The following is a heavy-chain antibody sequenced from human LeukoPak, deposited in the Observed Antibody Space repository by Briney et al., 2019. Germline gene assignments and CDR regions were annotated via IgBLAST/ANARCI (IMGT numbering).Heavy chain of an antibody. V-gene: IGHV4-4*02. J-gene: IGHJ4*02. D-gene: IGHD6-13*01. Sequence: PSGTLSLTCAVSGGSISNSNWWSWVRQPPGKGLEWIGEIYHSGSTNYNPPLKSRVTMSVDKSKNQFSLKLSSVTAADTAVYYCARVGWSWYHIDFWGQGTLVTVSS. CDR2: IYHSGST. CDR1: GGSISNSNW. CDR3: ARVGWSWYHIDF.